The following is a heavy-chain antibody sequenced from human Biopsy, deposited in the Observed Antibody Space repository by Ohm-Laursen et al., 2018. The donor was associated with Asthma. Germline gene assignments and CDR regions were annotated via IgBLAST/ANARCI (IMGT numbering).Heavy chain of an antibody. CDR1: GYNSISFA. J-gene: IGHJ3*01. CDR3: ARTYYDFLTGQVKDVFGV. D-gene: IGHD3-9*01. CDR2: VNTGNGDT. V-gene: IGHV1-3*04. Sequence: SVKVSCKASGYNSISFAIHWVRRAPGQRLEWMGWVNTGNGDTKYSQKFQGRVTITRDTSASTAYMELRSLRSEDTATYYCARTYYDFLTGQVKDVFGVWGQGTMVTVSS.